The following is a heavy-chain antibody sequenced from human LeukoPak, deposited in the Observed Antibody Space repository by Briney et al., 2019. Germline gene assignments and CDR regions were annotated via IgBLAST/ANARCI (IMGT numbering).Heavy chain of an antibody. CDR3: ARSFGFQVCNWFDP. D-gene: IGHD3-10*01. V-gene: IGHV1-18*04. CDR1: GYTFTSYG. CDR2: ISAYNGNT. J-gene: IGHJ5*02. Sequence: GASVKVSCKASGYTFTSYGISWVRQATGQGLEWMGWISAYNGNTNYAQKLQGRVTMTTDTSTSTAYMELRSLRSDDTAVYYCARSFGFQVCNWFDPWGQGTLVTVSS.